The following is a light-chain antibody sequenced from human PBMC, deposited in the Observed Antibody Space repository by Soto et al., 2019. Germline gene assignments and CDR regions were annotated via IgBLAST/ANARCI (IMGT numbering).Light chain of an antibody. CDR1: QSIISY. CDR3: PQIYSPT. J-gene: IGKJ4*01. CDR2: AAS. Sequence: DIQMTQSPSSLSASVGDRVTITCRASQSIISYLNWYQQKPGKAPKLLIYAASSLQSGVPSRFSGSGSGTDFTLTIISLQPEDFATYYCPQIYSPTFGGGTKGEIK. V-gene: IGKV1-39*01.